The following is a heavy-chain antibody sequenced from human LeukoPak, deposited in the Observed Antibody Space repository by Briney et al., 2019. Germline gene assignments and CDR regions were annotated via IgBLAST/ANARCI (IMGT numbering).Heavy chain of an antibody. V-gene: IGHV3-30*04. CDR1: GFTFSSYA. Sequence: PGRSLRLSCAASGFTFSSYAMHWVRQAPGKGLEWATVISIDGSGKYYADSVKGRFTISRDDSKNTLFLQMNSLRAEDTAVYNCARDDPRLRYDYWGQGTLVTVSS. J-gene: IGHJ4*02. CDR2: ISIDGSGK. CDR3: ARDDPRLRYDY. D-gene: IGHD4-17*01.